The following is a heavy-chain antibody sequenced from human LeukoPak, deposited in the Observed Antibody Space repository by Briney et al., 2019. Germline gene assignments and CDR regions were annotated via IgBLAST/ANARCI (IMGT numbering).Heavy chain of an antibody. J-gene: IGHJ3*02. Sequence: SSETLSLTCTVSGGSISSSSYYWGWIRQPPGKGLEWTGSIYYSGSTYYNPSLKSRVTTSVDTSKNQFSLKLSSVTAADTAVYYCARLVLNRIASLYAFDIWGQGTMVTVSS. CDR2: IYYSGST. D-gene: IGHD6-13*01. V-gene: IGHV4-39*01. CDR1: GGSISSSSYY. CDR3: ARLVLNRIASLYAFDI.